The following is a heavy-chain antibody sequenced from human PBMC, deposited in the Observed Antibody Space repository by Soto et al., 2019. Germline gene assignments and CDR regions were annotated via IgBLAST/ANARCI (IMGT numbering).Heavy chain of an antibody. CDR2: IYYSGST. Sequence: QVQLQESGPGLVKPSQTLSLTCTVSGGSISSGDYYWSWIRQPPGKGLEWIGYIYYSGSTYYNPSLKSRVNISVDTSKNQFSLKLSTVTAADTAVYYCARAARYDLWSGSFDYWGQGTLVTVSS. V-gene: IGHV4-30-4*01. D-gene: IGHD3-3*01. CDR3: ARAARYDLWSGSFDY. CDR1: GGSISSGDYY. J-gene: IGHJ4*02.